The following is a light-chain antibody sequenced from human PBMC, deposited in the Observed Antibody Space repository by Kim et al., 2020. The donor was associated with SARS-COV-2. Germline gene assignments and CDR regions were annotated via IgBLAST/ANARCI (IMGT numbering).Light chain of an antibody. CDR1: QSITSD. J-gene: IGKJ4*01. CDR3: QQYNRWPLT. V-gene: IGKV3-15*01. CDR2: DTS. Sequence: EIVMTQPAATLSVSPGERATLSCRASQSITSDLAWYQHKPGQAPRLLMYDTSTRATGIPARFSGSGSGTEFTLTISSLQSEDFAVYYCQQYNRWPLTFGGGTKVEI.